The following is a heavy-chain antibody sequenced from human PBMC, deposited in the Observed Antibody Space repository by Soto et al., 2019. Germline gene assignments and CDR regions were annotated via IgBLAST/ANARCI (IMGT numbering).Heavy chain of an antibody. D-gene: IGHD3-3*01. CDR1: GFTFSSYA. J-gene: IGHJ4*02. CDR2: ISGSGGST. CDR3: AKGLIGPFWSGYNTFDY. V-gene: IGHV3-23*01. Sequence: QPGGSLRLSCAASGFTFSSYAMSWVRQAPGKGLEWVSAISGSGGSTYYADSVKGRFTISRDNSKNTLYLQMNSLRAEDTAVYYCAKGLIGPFWSGYNTFDYWGQGTLVTVSS.